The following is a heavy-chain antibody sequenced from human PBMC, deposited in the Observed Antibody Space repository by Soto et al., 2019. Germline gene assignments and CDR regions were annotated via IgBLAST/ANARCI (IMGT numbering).Heavy chain of an antibody. J-gene: IGHJ5*02. CDR2: IYHSGST. D-gene: IGHD2-2*01. V-gene: IGHV4-4*02. CDR3: ARSSVPAATNWFDP. CDR1: GGSISSSNW. Sequence: SETLSLTCAVSGGSISSSNWWSWVRQPPGKGLEWIGEIYHSGSTNYNPSPKSRVTISVDKSKNQFSLKLSSVTAADTAVYYCARSSVPAATNWFDPWGQGTLVTVSS.